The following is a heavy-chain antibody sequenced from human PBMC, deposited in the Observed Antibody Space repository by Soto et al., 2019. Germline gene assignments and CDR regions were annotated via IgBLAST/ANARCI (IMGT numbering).Heavy chain of an antibody. J-gene: IGHJ3*02. CDR1: GGSISSGGYS. CDR3: AGSSGYPDAFAI. Sequence: PSETLSLTCAVSGGSISSGGYSWSWIRQPPGKGLEWIGYIYHSGSTYYNPSLKSRVTISVDRSKNQFSLKLSSVTAADTAVYYCAGSSGYPDAFAIWGQGTMVTVSS. CDR2: IYHSGST. D-gene: IGHD3-22*01. V-gene: IGHV4-30-2*01.